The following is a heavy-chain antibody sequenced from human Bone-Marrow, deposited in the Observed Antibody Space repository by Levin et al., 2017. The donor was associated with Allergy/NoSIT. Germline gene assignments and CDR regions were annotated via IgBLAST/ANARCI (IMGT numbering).Heavy chain of an antibody. Sequence: SETLSLTCAISGASVSSNSGAWNWIRQSPSRGLEWLGRTYYRSKWYNDYAVSVRSRITINPDTSKNQFSLQLNSVTPEDTAVYYCAREYPRYCSGGNCYQLDYWGQGTLVTVSS. V-gene: IGHV6-1*01. CDR1: GASVSSNSGA. CDR3: AREYPRYCSGGNCYQLDY. J-gene: IGHJ4*02. D-gene: IGHD2-15*01. CDR2: TYYRSKWYN.